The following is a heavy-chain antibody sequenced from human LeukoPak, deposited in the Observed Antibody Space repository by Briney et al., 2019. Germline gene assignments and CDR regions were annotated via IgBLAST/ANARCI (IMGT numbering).Heavy chain of an antibody. CDR1: GGSISSYY. Sequence: SETLSLTCTVSGGSISSYYWSWIRQPPGKGLEWIGYIYYSGSTNYNPSLKSRVTISVDTSKNQFSLKLSSVTAADTAVYYCARGVYIAAARYGYWGQGTLVTVSS. J-gene: IGHJ4*02. D-gene: IGHD6-13*01. V-gene: IGHV4-59*08. CDR2: IYYSGST. CDR3: ARGVYIAAARYGY.